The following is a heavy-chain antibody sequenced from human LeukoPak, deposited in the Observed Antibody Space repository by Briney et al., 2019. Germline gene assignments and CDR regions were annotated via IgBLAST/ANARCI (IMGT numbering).Heavy chain of an antibody. CDR3: VPGFLDTAMITTVRDY. J-gene: IGHJ4*02. D-gene: IGHD5-18*01. CDR2: INPNSGGT. Sequence: GASVKVSFKASGYTFTGYYMHWVRQAPGQGLEWMGWINPNSGGTNFAQKFQGRVTMTRDTSISTAYMEMSRLRSDDTAVYYCVPGFLDTAMITTVRDYWGQGTLVTVSA. V-gene: IGHV1-2*02. CDR1: GYTFTGYY.